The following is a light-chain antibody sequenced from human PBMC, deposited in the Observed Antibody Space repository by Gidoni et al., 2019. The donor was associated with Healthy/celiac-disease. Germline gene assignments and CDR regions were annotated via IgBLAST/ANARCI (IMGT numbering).Light chain of an antibody. Sequence: IVLTQSPATLSLSPGERATLSCRASQSVSSYLAWYQQKPGQAPRLLIYDASNRATGIPARFSGSGSGTDFTLTISSLEPEDFAVYYCQQRSNWPPGQLTFGGGTKVEIK. V-gene: IGKV3-11*01. CDR1: QSVSSY. CDR2: DAS. CDR3: QQRSNWPPGQLT. J-gene: IGKJ4*01.